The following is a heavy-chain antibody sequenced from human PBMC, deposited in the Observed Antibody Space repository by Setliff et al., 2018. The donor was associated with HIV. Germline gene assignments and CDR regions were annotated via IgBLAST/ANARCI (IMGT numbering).Heavy chain of an antibody. V-gene: IGHV4-61*02. J-gene: IGHJ4*02. D-gene: IGHD6-13*01. CDR1: GGSISSGSYY. CDR2: IYTSGST. CDR3: ASVARGGQSSRWYFFDY. Sequence: SETLSLTCTVSGGSISSGSYYWSWIRQPAGKGLEWIGRIYTSGSTKYNPSLKSRVTISVDTSKNQFSLKVSSVTAADTAVYYCASVARGGQSSRWYFFDYWGQGTLVTVSS.